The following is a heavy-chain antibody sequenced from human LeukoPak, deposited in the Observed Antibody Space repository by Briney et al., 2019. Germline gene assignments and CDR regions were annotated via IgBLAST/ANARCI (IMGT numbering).Heavy chain of an antibody. V-gene: IGHV4-59*08. CDR3: ARLRYYDFWSGYPDY. J-gene: IGHJ4*02. CDR2: IYYSGST. Sequence: PSETLSLTCTVSGGSISSYYWSWIRQPPGKGLEWIGYIYYSGSTNYNPSLKSRITMSVDTSKNQFSLKLSSVTAADTAVYYCARLRYYDFWSGYPDYWGQGTLVTVSS. CDR1: GGSISSYY. D-gene: IGHD3-3*01.